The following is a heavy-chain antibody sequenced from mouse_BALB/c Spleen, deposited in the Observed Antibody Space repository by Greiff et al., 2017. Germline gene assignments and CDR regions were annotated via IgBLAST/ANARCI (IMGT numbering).Heavy chain of an antibody. Sequence: QVQLKESGAELVRPGTSVKVSCKASGYAFTNYLIEWVKQRPGQGLEWIGVINPGSGGTNYNEKFKGKATLTADKSSSTAYMQLSSLTSDDSAVYFCARGGTALFFDYWGQGTTLTVSS. CDR3: ARGGTALFFDY. D-gene: IGHD2-14*01. CDR2: INPGSGGT. V-gene: IGHV1-54*01. CDR1: GYAFTNYL. J-gene: IGHJ2*01.